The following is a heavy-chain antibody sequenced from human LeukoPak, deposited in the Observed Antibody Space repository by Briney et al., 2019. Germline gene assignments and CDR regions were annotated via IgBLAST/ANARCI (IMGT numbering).Heavy chain of an antibody. CDR1: GFTVSSNY. J-gene: IGHJ2*01. CDR3: ARDWFYTIDF. V-gene: IGHV3-11*04. CDR2: ISSSGSTI. Sequence: GGSLRLSCAASGFTVSSNYMNWVRQAPGKGLEWVSYISSSGSTIYYADSVKGRFTISRDNAKNTLYLQMNSLRAEDSAVYYCARDWFYTIDFWGRGALVTVSS. D-gene: IGHD3-10*01.